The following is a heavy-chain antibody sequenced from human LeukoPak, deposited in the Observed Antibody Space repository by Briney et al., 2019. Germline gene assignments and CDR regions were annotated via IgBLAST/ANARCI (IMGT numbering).Heavy chain of an antibody. V-gene: IGHV3-30*04. D-gene: IGHD3-9*01. J-gene: IGHJ4*02. CDR2: ISYDGSNK. CDR3: ARDSLLTPLYYFHQ. Sequence: GWSVTLSCLACVWTLSHYSMHWLRQAPAKELDGVAGISYDGSNKYYEDSVKRRLTISRDNSKNTLYLQMNSVRAEDTAVYYCARDSLLTPLYYFHQGGQG. CDR1: VWTLSHYS.